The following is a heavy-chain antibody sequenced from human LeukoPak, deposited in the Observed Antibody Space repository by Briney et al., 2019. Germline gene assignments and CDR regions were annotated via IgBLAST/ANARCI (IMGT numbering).Heavy chain of an antibody. CDR1: GYTFTSYG. Sequence: ASVKVSCKAFGYTFTSYGISWVRQAPGQGLEWMGWISAYNGNTNYAQKLQGRVTMTTDTSTSTAYMELRSLRSDDTAVYYCASWRVRGIFDYWGQGTLVTVSS. CDR2: ISAYNGNT. D-gene: IGHD3-10*01. CDR3: ASWRVRGIFDY. J-gene: IGHJ4*02. V-gene: IGHV1-18*01.